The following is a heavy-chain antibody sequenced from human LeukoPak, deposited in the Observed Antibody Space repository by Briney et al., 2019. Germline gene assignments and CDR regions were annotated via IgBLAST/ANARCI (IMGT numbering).Heavy chain of an antibody. V-gene: IGHV4-34*01. D-gene: IGHD2-8*01. CDR3: ARFGVLRGWATYYYYYMDV. Sequence: SETLSLTCAVYGGSFSGYYWSWIRQPPGKGLEWIGEINHNGSTNYNPSLKSRVTISVDTSKNQFSLKLSSVTAADTAVYYCARFGVLRGWATYYYYYMDVWGKGTTVTVSS. CDR1: GGSFSGYY. J-gene: IGHJ6*03. CDR2: INHNGST.